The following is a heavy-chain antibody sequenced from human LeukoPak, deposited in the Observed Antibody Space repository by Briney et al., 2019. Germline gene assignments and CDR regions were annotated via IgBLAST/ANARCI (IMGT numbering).Heavy chain of an antibody. CDR2: IYYSGST. J-gene: IGHJ4*02. CDR3: AREIILTTVNNFDY. V-gene: IGHV4-39*07. Sequence: KPSETLSLTCTVSGGSISGSSYYWGWIRQPPGKGLEWIGSIYYSGSTYYNPSLKSRVTISVDTSKNQFSLKLSSVTAADTAVYYCAREIILTTVNNFDYWGQGTLVTVSS. D-gene: IGHD4-17*01. CDR1: GGSISGSSYY.